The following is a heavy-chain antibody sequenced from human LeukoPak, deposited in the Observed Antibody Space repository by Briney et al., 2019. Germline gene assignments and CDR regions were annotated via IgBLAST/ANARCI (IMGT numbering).Heavy chain of an antibody. Sequence: ASVKVSCKASGYTFTSYYMHWVRQAPGQGLEWMGIINPSGGSTSYAQNFQGRVTMTRDTSTSTVYMGLSSLRSEDTAVYYCARGFGPAAMNYYMDVWGKGTTVTISS. CDR2: INPSGGST. V-gene: IGHV1-46*01. CDR3: ARGFGPAAMNYYMDV. J-gene: IGHJ6*03. CDR1: GYTFTSYY. D-gene: IGHD2-2*01.